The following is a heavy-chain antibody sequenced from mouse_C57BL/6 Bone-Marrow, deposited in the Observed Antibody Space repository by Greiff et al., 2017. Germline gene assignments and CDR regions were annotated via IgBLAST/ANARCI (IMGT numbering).Heavy chain of an antibody. D-gene: IGHD1-1*01. V-gene: IGHV14-4*01. CDR1: GFNIKDDY. CDR3: TTGTTDYFDY. J-gene: IGHJ2*01. CDR2: IDPENGDT. Sequence: VQLQQSGAELVRPGASVKLSCTASGFNIKDDYMHWVKQRPEQGLEWIGWIDPENGDTEYASKFQGKATITAETSSNAAYLQLSSLTSEDTAVYYCTTGTTDYFDYWGQGTTLTVSS.